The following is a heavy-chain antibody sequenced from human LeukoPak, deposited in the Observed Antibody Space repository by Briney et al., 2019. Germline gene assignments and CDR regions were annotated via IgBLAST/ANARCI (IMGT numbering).Heavy chain of an antibody. V-gene: IGHV1-46*01. CDR3: ARSGPPTTTLYYMDV. CDR1: GYTFTSYY. J-gene: IGHJ6*03. Sequence: ASVKVSCKASGYTFTSYYMHWVRQAPGQGLEWMGIINPSGGSTSYAQKFQGRVTMTRDTSTSTVYMELSSLRSEDTAVYYCARSGPPTTTLYYMDVWGKGTTVTISS. CDR2: INPSGGST. D-gene: IGHD4-11*01.